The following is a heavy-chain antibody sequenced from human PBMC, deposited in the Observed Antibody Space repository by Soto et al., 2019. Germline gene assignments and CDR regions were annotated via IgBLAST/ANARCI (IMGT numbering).Heavy chain of an antibody. J-gene: IGHJ4*02. CDR2: ISSSSSYI. CDR3: ARVRGSLLWFGELLSAFDY. D-gene: IGHD3-10*01. CDR1: GFTFSSYS. Sequence: GGSLRLSCAASGFTFSSYSMNWVRQAPGKGLEWVSSISSSSSYIYHADSVKGRFTISRDNAKNSLYLQMNSLRAEDTAVYYWARVRGSLLWFGELLSAFDYWGQGTLVTVSS. V-gene: IGHV3-21*01.